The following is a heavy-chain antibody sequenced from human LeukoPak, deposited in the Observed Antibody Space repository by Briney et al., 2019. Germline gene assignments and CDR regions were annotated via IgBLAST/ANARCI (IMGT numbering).Heavy chain of an antibody. D-gene: IGHD3-22*01. CDR1: GGSISSSSYY. CDR3: ARGNEYYYDSSGYYYI. Sequence: SETLSLTCTVSGGSISSSSYYWGWIRQPPGKGLEWIGEINHSGSTNYNPSLKSRVTISVDTSKNQFSLKLSSVTAADTAVYYCARGNEYYYDSSGYYYIWGQGTMVTVSS. V-gene: IGHV4-39*07. CDR2: INHSGST. J-gene: IGHJ3*02.